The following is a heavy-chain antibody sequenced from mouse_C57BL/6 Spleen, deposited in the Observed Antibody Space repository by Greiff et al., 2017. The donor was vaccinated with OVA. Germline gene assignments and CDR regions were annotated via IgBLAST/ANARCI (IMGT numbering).Heavy chain of an antibody. CDR1: GYTFTDYE. D-gene: IGHD2-3*01. V-gene: IGHV1-15*01. CDR2: IDPETGGT. CDR3: THGYYDDY. Sequence: QVQLKESGAELVRPGASVTLSCKASGYTFTDYEMHWVKQTPVHGLEWIGAIDPETGGTAYNQKFKGKAILTADKSSSTAYMELRSLTSEDSAVYYCTHGYYDDYWGQGTTLTVSS. J-gene: IGHJ2*01.